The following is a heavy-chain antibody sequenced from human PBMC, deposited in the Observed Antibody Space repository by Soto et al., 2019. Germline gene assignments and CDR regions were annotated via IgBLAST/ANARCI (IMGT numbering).Heavy chain of an antibody. D-gene: IGHD6-19*01. V-gene: IGHV1-3*01. J-gene: IGHJ4*02. Sequence: QVQLVQSGAEVKKPGASVKVSCKASGYTFTSYAMHWVRQAPGQRLEWMGWINAGNGNTKYSQKFQGRVTITRDTSASTAYMELSSLRSEDTAVYYCTISYSSGGNFDYWGQGTLVTVSS. CDR3: TISYSSGGNFDY. CDR2: INAGNGNT. CDR1: GYTFTSYA.